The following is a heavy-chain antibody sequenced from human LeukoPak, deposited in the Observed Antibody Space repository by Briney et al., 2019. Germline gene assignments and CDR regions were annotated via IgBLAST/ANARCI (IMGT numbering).Heavy chain of an antibody. CDR2: IYYSGST. J-gene: IGHJ4*02. CDR3: AREYYYDSSGSFDY. V-gene: IGHV4-31*03. CDR1: GGSISSGGYY. D-gene: IGHD3-22*01. Sequence: SETLSLTCTVSGGSISSGGYYWSWIRQHPGQGLEWIGYIYYSGSTYYNPSLKSRVTISVDTSKNQFSLKLSSVTAADTAVYCCAREYYYDSSGSFDYWGQGTLVTVSS.